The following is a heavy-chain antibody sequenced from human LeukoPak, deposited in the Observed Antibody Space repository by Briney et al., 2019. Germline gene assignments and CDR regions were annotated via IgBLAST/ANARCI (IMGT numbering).Heavy chain of an antibody. V-gene: IGHV4-34*01. J-gene: IGHJ4*02. CDR1: GGSFSGYY. D-gene: IGHD3-10*01. CDR2: INHSGST. CDR3: ARGIGLWFGELYFDY. Sequence: SETLSLTCAVYGGSFSGYYWSWIRQPPGKGLEWIGEINHSGSTNYNPSLKSRVTISVDTSKNQFSLKLSSVTAADTAVYYCARGIGLWFGELYFDYWGQGTLVTVSS.